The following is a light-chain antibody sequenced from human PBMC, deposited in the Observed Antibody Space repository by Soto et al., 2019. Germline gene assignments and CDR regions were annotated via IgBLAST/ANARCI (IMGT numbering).Light chain of an antibody. CDR1: NSNIGSHA. J-gene: IGLJ7*01. Sequence: QSVLSQPPSASGTPGQTVTISCSGSNSNIGSHAVNWYQQVPGRAPKFLISSNNLRPSGVPDRFSVSKSGTSASLAISGLQSDDEADYYCAAWDDNLSGVFGGGTQLTVL. V-gene: IGLV1-44*01. CDR3: AAWDDNLSGV. CDR2: SNN.